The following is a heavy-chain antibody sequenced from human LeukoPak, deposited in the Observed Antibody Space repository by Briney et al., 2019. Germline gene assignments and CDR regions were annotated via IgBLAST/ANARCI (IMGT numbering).Heavy chain of an antibody. CDR1: GFTFSRYG. CDR3: AKDYTTDAADYYFDY. V-gene: IGHV3-30*18. J-gene: IGHJ4*02. D-gene: IGHD4-11*01. CDR2: ISYDGSDK. Sequence: GRSLSLSCAASGFTFSRYGMHWVRQAPGKGLEWVAVISYDGSDKYHADSVQGRFTVSRDNSKNTLYLQMHSLRAEDTAVYYCAKDYTTDAADYYFDYWGQGTLVTVSS.